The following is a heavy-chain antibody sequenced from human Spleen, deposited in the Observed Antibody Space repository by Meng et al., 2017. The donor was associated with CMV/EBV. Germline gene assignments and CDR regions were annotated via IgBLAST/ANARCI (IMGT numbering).Heavy chain of an antibody. D-gene: IGHD2-2*01. CDR1: GFTFSSYW. CDR2: ISSSSSYI. J-gene: IGHJ4*02. CDR3: ARDRCSSTSCPYRDY. Sequence: GESLKISCAASGFTFSSYWMHWVRQAPGKGLEWVSSISSSSSYIYYADSVKGRFTISRDNAKNSLYLQMNSLRAEDTAVYYCARDRCSSTSCPYRDYWGQGTLVTVSS. V-gene: IGHV3-21*01.